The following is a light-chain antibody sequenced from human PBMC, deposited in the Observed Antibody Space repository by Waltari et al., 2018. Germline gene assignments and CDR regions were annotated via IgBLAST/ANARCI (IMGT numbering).Light chain of an antibody. CDR3: HQYGSSPYI. Sequence: EIVLTQSPGTLSLSPGERATLSCRASQSVTSRYIAWYQQKPSQPPRLLFYGASSRATGIPDRFSGSGSGTDFTLTISRLEPEDFAVYYCHQYGSSPYIFGQGTKLEIK. V-gene: IGKV3-20*01. CDR1: QSVTSRY. J-gene: IGKJ2*01. CDR2: GAS.